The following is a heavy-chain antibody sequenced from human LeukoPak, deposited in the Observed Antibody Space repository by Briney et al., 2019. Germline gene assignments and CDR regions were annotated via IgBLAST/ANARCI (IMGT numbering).Heavy chain of an antibody. CDR3: ARAGDSSSSDLYFDY. Sequence: PGGSLRLSCAASGFTFSSYWMHWVRQAPGKGLVWVSRINSDGSSTSYADSVKGRFTISRDNAKNTLYLQMNSLRAEDTAVYYCARAGDSSSSDLYFDYWGQGTLVTVSS. V-gene: IGHV3-74*01. CDR1: GFTFSSYW. J-gene: IGHJ4*02. D-gene: IGHD6-13*01. CDR2: INSDGSST.